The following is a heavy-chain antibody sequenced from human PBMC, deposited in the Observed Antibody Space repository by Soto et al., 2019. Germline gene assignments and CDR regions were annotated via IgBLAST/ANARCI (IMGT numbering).Heavy chain of an antibody. CDR2: IVPVFGRP. Sequence: GASVKVSCKASGYTFTGYYMHWVRQAPGQGLEWMGWIVPVFGRPNYAQRFRGRLTITADESTSTGYMELISLRSDDTAVYYCAREGSGYNFWGQGTQVTVSS. CDR3: AREGSGYNF. J-gene: IGHJ4*02. CDR1: GYTFTGYY. V-gene: IGHV1-69*13. D-gene: IGHD5-12*01.